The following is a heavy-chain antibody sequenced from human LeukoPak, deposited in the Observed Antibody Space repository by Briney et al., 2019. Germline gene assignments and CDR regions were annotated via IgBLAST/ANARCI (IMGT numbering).Heavy chain of an antibody. Sequence: SQTLSLTCTVSGDSISSGDYYWSWIRQPAGKGLEWIGRISSSGSTNYNPSLKSRVTISVDTSKNQFSLKLSSVTAADTAVYYCARGIVVVAQLGFYFYYMDVWGKGTTVTISS. CDR2: ISSSGST. CDR1: GDSISSGDYY. V-gene: IGHV4-61*02. CDR3: ARGIVVVAQLGFYFYYMDV. D-gene: IGHD2-15*01. J-gene: IGHJ6*03.